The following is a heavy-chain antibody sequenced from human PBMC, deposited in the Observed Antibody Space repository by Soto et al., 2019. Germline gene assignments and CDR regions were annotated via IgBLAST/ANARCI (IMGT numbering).Heavy chain of an antibody. Sequence: SVKVSCKASGGTFSSYAISWVRQAPGQGLEWMGGIIPIFGTANYAQKFQGRVTITADESTSTAYMELSSLRSEDTAVYYCARYCSRTSCYVSYYYGMDVWGQGTTVTVSS. V-gene: IGHV1-69*13. J-gene: IGHJ6*02. CDR2: IIPIFGTA. CDR3: ARYCSRTSCYVSYYYGMDV. CDR1: GGTFSSYA. D-gene: IGHD2-2*01.